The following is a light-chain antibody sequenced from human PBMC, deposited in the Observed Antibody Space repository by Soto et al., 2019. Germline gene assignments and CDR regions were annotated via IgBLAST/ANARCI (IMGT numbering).Light chain of an antibody. CDR1: SSNIGAGYD. CDR2: GNT. J-gene: IGLJ2*01. Sequence: QSVLTQPPSVSGAPGQRVTISCTGSSSNIGAGYDVHWYQQLPGTAPKLLIYGNTNRPSGVPDRFSGSKSDTSASLAITGLQTEDEADYYCQSYDSSLSGSVFRGGTKLTVL. V-gene: IGLV1-40*01. CDR3: QSYDSSLSGSV.